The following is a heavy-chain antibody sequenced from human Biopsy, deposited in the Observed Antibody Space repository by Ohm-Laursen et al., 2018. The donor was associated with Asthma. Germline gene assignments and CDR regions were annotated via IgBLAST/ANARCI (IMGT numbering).Heavy chain of an antibody. Sequence: SLRLSCAASGFTFSSYAMSWVRQAPGKGLEWVSAISGSGGSTYYADSVKGRSTISRDNSKNTLYLQMNSLRAEDTAVYYCAKESRRDGYNRRNYYFDYWGQGTLVTVSS. D-gene: IGHD5-24*01. CDR2: ISGSGGST. CDR1: GFTFSSYA. CDR3: AKESRRDGYNRRNYYFDY. V-gene: IGHV3-23*01. J-gene: IGHJ4*02.